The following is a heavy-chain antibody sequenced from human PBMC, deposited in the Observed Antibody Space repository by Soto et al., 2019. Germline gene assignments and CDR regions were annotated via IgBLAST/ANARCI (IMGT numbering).Heavy chain of an antibody. J-gene: IGHJ2*01. CDR3: ARGSSSWYWYFDL. CDR1: GFTFSSYW. D-gene: IGHD6-13*01. CDR2: INSDGSST. V-gene: IGHV3-74*01. Sequence: GESLKISCAASGFTFSSYWMHWVRQAPGKGLVWVSRINSDGSSTSYADSVKGRFTISRDNAKNTLYLQMNSLRAEDTAVYYCARGSSSWYWYFDLWGRGTLVTVSS.